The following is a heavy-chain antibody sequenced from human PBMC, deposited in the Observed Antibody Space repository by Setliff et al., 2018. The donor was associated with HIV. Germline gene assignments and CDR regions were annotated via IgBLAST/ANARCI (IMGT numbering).Heavy chain of an antibody. V-gene: IGHV1-2*02. CDR3: ARDQSSSWTTGLDY. CDR2: INPNSGGT. D-gene: IGHD6-13*01. Sequence: ASVKVSCKASGYTFTGYYMHWVRQAPGQGLEWMGWINPNSGGTTYAQKFQGRVTMTRDTSISTAYMEVSRLRSDDTAVYYCARDQSSSWTTGLDYWGQGALVTVSS. CDR1: GYTFTGYY. J-gene: IGHJ4*02.